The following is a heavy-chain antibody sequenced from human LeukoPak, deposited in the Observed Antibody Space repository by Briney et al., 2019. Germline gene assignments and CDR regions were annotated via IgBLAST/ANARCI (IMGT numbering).Heavy chain of an antibody. V-gene: IGHV3-15*01. J-gene: IGHJ4*02. D-gene: IGHD2/OR15-2a*01. CDR1: GFTFTNAW. CDR2: IKSNADGGTT. CDR3: TTDYLGRD. Sequence: GGSLRLSCAASGFTFTNAWMSWVRQAPGKGLEWVGRIKSNADGGTTDYAAPVKGRFTISRDDSKNTLYLQMNSLKTEDTAVYYCTTDYLGRDWGQGTLVTVSS.